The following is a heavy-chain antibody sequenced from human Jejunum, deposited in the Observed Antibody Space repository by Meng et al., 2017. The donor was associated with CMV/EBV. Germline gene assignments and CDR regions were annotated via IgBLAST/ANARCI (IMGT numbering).Heavy chain of an antibody. CDR2: ISPYNGNT. D-gene: IGHD3-16*01. J-gene: IGHJ5*02. CDR1: DYTFSTHA. Sequence: VHLVQSGAEVKKPGASVKVSCKASDYTFSTHAISWVRQAPGQGLEWMGWISPYNGNTKYAQNLQGRVTLTTDISTSTAYMELRSLRSDDTAVYYCARKLRGGGWFDPWGQGTLVTVSS. CDR3: ARKLRGGGWFDP. V-gene: IGHV1-18*01.